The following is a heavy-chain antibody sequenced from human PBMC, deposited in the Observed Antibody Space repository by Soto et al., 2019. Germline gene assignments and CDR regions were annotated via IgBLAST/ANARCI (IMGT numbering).Heavy chain of an antibody. CDR3: ARDNYGATYYFDY. V-gene: IGHV4-30-4*01. J-gene: IGHJ4*02. CDR1: GGSISSGAYY. D-gene: IGHD4-17*01. Sequence: QVQLQESGPGLVKPSQTLSLTCTVSGGSISSGAYYWSWVRQPPGKGLEWIGYIYYSGSTYYNPSLKSRVTISVDPSNNQCSLKMSSVTATDTAVYYCARDNYGATYYFDYWGQGTLVTVSS. CDR2: IYYSGST.